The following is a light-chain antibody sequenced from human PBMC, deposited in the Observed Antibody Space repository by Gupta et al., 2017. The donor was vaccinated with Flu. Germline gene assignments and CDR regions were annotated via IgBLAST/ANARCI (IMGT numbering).Light chain of an antibody. CDR1: RSNIGVNP. V-gene: IGLV1-51*02. J-gene: IGLJ2*01. CDR3: EFWDSGLNTGL. CDR2: GDY. Sequence: QSVLTQTPSLSAAPGQEVTISCSGGRSNIGVNPVSWYQCIPGTPPKLVVFGDYKRPSGVPDRFSGSKSATSATLGISGLQAGDEADYYCEFWDSGLNTGLFGGGTRLTVL.